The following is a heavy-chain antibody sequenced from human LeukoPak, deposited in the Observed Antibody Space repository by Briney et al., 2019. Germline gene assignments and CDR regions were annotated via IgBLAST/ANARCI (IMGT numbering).Heavy chain of an antibody. D-gene: IGHD1-1*01. CDR2: ISGSGGST. CDR1: GFTFSNYD. J-gene: IGHJ4*02. CDR3: AKDRTKPEY. Sequence: GGSLRLSCAASGFTFSNYDMSWVRQAPGKGLEWVSAISGSGGSTYYADSVKDRFTISRDNSKNTLYLQMNSLRAEDTAVYYCAKDRTKPEYWGQGTLVTVSS. V-gene: IGHV3-23*01.